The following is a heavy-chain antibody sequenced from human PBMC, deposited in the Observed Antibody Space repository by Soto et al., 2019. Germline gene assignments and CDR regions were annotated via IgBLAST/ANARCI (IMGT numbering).Heavy chain of an antibody. D-gene: IGHD1-1*01. CDR3: ARVRLLSTTQSSDY. J-gene: IGHJ4*02. V-gene: IGHV4-59*01. CDR2: IYYSGST. CDR1: GGSISSYY. Sequence: KPSETLSLTCTVSGGSISSYYWSWIRQPPGKGLEWIGYIYYSGSTNYNPSLKSRVTISVDTSKNQFSLKLSSVTAADTAVYYCARVRLLSTTQSSDYWGQGTLVTVSS.